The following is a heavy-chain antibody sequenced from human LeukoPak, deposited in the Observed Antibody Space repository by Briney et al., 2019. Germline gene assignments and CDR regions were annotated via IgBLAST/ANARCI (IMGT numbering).Heavy chain of an antibody. CDR3: ARQDAGWLPDY. J-gene: IGHJ4*02. V-gene: IGHV4-59*08. D-gene: IGHD3-22*01. CDR1: GGSISSYY. CDR2: IYYSGST. Sequence: SETLSLTCTVSGGSISSYYWSWVRQPPGKGLEWIGYIYYSGSTNYNPSLKSRVTISVDTSKNQFSLKLSSVTAADTAVYYCARQDAGWLPDYWGQGTLVTVSS.